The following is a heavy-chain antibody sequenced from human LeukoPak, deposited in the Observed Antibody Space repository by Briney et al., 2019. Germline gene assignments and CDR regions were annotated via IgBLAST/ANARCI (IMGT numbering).Heavy chain of an antibody. V-gene: IGHV4-4*09. CDR2: IYTSGST. Sequence: SETLSLTCTVSGGSISSYYWSWIRQPPGKGLEWIGYIYTSGSTNYNPSLKSRVTISVDTSKNQFSLKLSSVTAADTAVYYCARVALGASDYWGQGTLVTVSS. D-gene: IGHD1-26*01. CDR3: ARVALGASDY. CDR1: GGSISSYY. J-gene: IGHJ4*02.